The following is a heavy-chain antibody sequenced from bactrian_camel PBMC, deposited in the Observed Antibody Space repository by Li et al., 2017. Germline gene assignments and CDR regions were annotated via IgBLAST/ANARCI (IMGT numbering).Heavy chain of an antibody. CDR1: GYTFTSYC. CDR3: AADLRGHGNCEYNY. J-gene: IGHJ4*01. CDR2: IDSDGTT. Sequence: DVQLVESGGGSVQAGGSLRLSCAASGYTFTSYCMGWFRQAPGKEREGVAVIDSDGTTHYADSVKGRYTISKDNAKNTVYLQMNSLKPEDTAMYYCAADLRGHGNCEYNYWGQGTQVTVS. V-gene: IGHV3S10*01.